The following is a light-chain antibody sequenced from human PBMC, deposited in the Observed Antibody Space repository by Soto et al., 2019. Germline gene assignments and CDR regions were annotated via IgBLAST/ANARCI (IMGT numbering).Light chain of an antibody. V-gene: IGKV1-33*01. CDR3: QQYDILPPT. CDR2: DAS. J-gene: IGKJ4*01. CDR1: QDISNY. Sequence: DIQMTQSPSSLSASVGDRVTITCQASQDISNYLNWYQQKPGKAPKLLIYDASNLETGVPSRFSGSGSGADFTFTINSLQPEDIATYYCQQYDILPPTFGGGTKVEIK.